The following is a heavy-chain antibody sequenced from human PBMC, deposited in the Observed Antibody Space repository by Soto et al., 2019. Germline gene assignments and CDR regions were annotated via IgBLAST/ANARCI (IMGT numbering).Heavy chain of an antibody. CDR1: GFTFSSYG. J-gene: IGHJ4*02. CDR3: AKGFYSSGWGFDY. Sequence: QVQLVESGGGVVQPGRSLRLSCAASGFTFSSYGMHWVRQAPGKGLEWVAVISYDGSNKYYADSVKGRFTISRDNSKNTLYLQMNSLRAEDTAVYYCAKGFYSSGWGFDYWCQGTLVTVSS. D-gene: IGHD6-19*01. CDR2: ISYDGSNK. V-gene: IGHV3-30*18.